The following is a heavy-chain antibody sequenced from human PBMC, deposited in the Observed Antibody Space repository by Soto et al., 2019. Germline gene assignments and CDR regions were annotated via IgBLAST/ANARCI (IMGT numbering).Heavy chain of an antibody. CDR3: ATGRYYFGSEY. CDR1: GGSISSYY. D-gene: IGHD3-10*01. Sequence: SETLSPTCTVSGGSISSYYWSWIRQPPGKGLEWIGYIYYSGSTNYNPSLKSRVTISLDTSKNQFSLNLDSVTAADAAVYYCATGRYYFGSEYWGQGTLVTVSS. V-gene: IGHV4-59*01. J-gene: IGHJ4*02. CDR2: IYYSGST.